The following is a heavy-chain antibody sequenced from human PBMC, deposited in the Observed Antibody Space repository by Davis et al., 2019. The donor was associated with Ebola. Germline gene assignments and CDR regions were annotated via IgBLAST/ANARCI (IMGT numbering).Heavy chain of an antibody. J-gene: IGHJ6*04. D-gene: IGHD3-3*01. Sequence: GGSLRLSCAASGFTFSSYGMHWVRQAPGKGLEWVAFIRYDGSNKYYADSVKGRFTISRDNSKSTLYLQMNSLRAEDTAVYYCAKSGLSFGVVKYHYGMDVWGKGTTVTVSS. CDR2: IRYDGSNK. CDR3: AKSGLSFGVVKYHYGMDV. V-gene: IGHV3-30*02. CDR1: GFTFSSYG.